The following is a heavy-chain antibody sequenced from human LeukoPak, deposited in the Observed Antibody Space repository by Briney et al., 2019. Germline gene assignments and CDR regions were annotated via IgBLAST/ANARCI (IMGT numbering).Heavy chain of an antibody. CDR1: GGSISSYY. J-gene: IGHJ1*01. Sequence: PSETLSLTCTVSGGSISSYYWNWIPQPPGKGLEWIGYIYYSGSTNYNPSLKSRVTISADTSKNQFSLKLSSVTAADTAVYYCARGGWYPESFQHWGQGALVTVSS. V-gene: IGHV4-59*01. CDR2: IYYSGST. D-gene: IGHD6-19*01. CDR3: ARGGWYPESFQH.